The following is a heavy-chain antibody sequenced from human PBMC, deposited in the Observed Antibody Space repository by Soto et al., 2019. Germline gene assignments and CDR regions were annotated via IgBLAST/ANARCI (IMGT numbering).Heavy chain of an antibody. CDR2: VSHTGSA. CDR1: GGSFTEYY. V-gene: IGHV4-34*01. Sequence: QVQLQQWGAGLLKPSETLSLTCAVSGGSFTEYYWNWVRQYPGRGLEWIGDVSHTGSAKYNPSLKSRDAMSFDKSKNQVSLTMNFVTAADTAVFYCAFYDFSGPTCSDYWGQGTLVTVSS. CDR3: AFYDFSGPTCSDY. D-gene: IGHD3-3*01. J-gene: IGHJ4*02.